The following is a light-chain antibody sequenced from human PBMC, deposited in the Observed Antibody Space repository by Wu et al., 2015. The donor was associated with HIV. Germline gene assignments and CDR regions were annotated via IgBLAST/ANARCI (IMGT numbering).Light chain of an antibody. J-gene: IGKJ1*01. V-gene: IGKV1-39*01. CDR3: QQSYSTLWT. CDR1: QSISSY. Sequence: DIQMTQSPSSLSASVGDRVTITCRASQSISSYLNWYQQKPGKAPKVLIYAAFNLQSGVPSRFSGSGSGTDFTLTITSLQPEDFATYYCQQSYSTLWTFGQGTKVEIK. CDR2: AAF.